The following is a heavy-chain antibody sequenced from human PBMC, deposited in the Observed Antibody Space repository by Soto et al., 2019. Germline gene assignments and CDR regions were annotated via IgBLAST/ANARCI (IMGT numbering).Heavy chain of an antibody. J-gene: IGHJ3*02. CDR1: GDTFSSYT. CDR3: ARIGLAACNDHAFDI. Sequence: QVQLVQSGAEVKKPGSSVKVSCKASGDTFSSYTISWVRLAPGQGLEWMGRIIPILGIANYAQKFQGRVTITRDETTSTRYIALGSLRYKVTAVYSCARIGLAACNDHAFDIWGQGTMVTVSS. V-gene: IGHV1-69*02. CDR2: IIPILGIA. D-gene: IGHD6-25*01.